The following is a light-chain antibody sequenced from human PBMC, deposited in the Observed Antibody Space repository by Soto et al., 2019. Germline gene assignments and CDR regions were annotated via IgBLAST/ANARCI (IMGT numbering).Light chain of an antibody. Sequence: DIQMTQSPSSLSASVGDRVTITCRASQSISSWLAWYQQKPGKAPKILIYDASSLESGVPSRFSGSGSETEFTLTISSLQPDDFATYYCQQYASYWTFGQGTKVDIK. CDR3: QQYASYWT. J-gene: IGKJ1*01. V-gene: IGKV1-5*01. CDR1: QSISSW. CDR2: DAS.